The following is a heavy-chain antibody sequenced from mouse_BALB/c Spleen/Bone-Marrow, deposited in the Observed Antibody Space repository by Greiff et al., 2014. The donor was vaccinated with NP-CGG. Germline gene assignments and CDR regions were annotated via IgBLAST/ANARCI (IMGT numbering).Heavy chain of an antibody. J-gene: IGHJ4*01. D-gene: IGHD4-1*01. Sequence: EVHLVESGPDLVKPSQSLSLTCTVTGYSITSGYSWHWIRQFPGNKLEWMGYIHYSGITVYNPSLRSRISIARDTSKSQFFLQLNSATTEDTATYYCARFAGTPYTMDYWGQGTSVTVSS. CDR2: IHYSGIT. V-gene: IGHV3-1*02. CDR3: ARFAGTPYTMDY. CDR1: GYSITSGYS.